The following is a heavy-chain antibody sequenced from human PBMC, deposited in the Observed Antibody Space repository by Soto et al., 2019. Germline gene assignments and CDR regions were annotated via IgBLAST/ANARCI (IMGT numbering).Heavy chain of an antibody. CDR2: INGRGDRT. CDR3: AKEGWGGSYEPYFDY. D-gene: IGHD1-26*01. J-gene: IGHJ4*02. V-gene: IGHV3-23*01. Sequence: EMQLMELGGGLVKAGGSLRLSCAASGFPSDTYDMSWVRQAPGKGLEWVSGINGRGDRTFVADSVKGRFSISRDSSKDTVYLQMSSPRPEDTAVYYCAKEGWGGSYEPYFDYWGQGTVVTVSS. CDR1: GFPSDTYD.